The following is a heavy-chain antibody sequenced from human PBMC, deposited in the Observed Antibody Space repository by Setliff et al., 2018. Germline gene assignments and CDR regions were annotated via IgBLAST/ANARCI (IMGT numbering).Heavy chain of an antibody. CDR2: ISAYNGNT. CDR3: VREYSGGGLM. D-gene: IGHD6-19*01. Sequence: PSVKVSCKASGYTFTSYGFSWVRQAPGQGLEWMGWISAYNGNTNYGQKYQGRVTMTTDTSTNTVYMELRSLRSDDTAVYFCVREYSGGGLMWGQGTMVTVSS. J-gene: IGHJ3*01. CDR1: GYTFTSYG. V-gene: IGHV1-18*01.